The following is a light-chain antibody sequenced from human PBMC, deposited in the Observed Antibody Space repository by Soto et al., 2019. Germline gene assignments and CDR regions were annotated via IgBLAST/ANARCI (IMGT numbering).Light chain of an antibody. CDR3: QQYYDTPLT. Sequence: DIVMTQSPDSLAVSLGERATINCKSSQSVLYAANNKNYLAWYQQKPGQPPKLIINWASTRESGVPDRFSGSGSGTEFTLTISSLQAEDVAVYYCQQYYDTPLTFGGGTKVE. J-gene: IGKJ4*01. CDR2: WAS. V-gene: IGKV4-1*01. CDR1: QSVLYAANNKNY.